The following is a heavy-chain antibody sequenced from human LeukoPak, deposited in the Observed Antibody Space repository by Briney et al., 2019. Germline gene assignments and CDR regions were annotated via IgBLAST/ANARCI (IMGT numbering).Heavy chain of an antibody. Sequence: GGSLRLSCAASGFTFSSYEMNWVRQAPGKGLEWVSYISSSGSTIYYADSVKGRFTISRDNAKNSLYLQMNSLRAEDTAAYYCARASGSYTTWGQGTLVTVSS. CDR2: ISSSGSTI. CDR1: GFTFSSYE. V-gene: IGHV3-48*03. J-gene: IGHJ5*02. CDR3: ARASGSYTT. D-gene: IGHD1-26*01.